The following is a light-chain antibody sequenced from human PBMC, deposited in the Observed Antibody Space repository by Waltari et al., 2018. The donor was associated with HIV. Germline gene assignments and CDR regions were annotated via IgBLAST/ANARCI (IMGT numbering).Light chain of an antibody. CDR3: QSYDSSLSGYV. J-gene: IGLJ1*01. CDR2: GNI. V-gene: IGLV1-40*01. Sequence: QSVLTQPPSVSGAPGQRVTISCPGSSSNTGAGYDVHWYQQLPGTAPKLLIYGNINRPSGVPDRFSGSESGTSASLAITGLQAEDEADYYCQSYDSSLSGYVFGTGTKVTVL. CDR1: SSNTGAGYD.